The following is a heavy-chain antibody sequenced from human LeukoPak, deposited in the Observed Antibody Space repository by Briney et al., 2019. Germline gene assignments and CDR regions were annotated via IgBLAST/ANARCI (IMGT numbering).Heavy chain of an antibody. CDR1: GFTFSSYA. CDR2: ISGSGGST. D-gene: IGHD3-22*01. J-gene: IGHJ4*02. CDR3: AKEITMIVVVITVFDY. Sequence: GGSLRLSCAASGFTFSSYAMSWVRQAPGKGLEWVSAISGSGGSTYYADSVKGRFTISRDNSKNTLYLQMNSLRAEDTAVYYCAKEITMIVVVITVFDYWGLGTLVTVSS. V-gene: IGHV3-23*01.